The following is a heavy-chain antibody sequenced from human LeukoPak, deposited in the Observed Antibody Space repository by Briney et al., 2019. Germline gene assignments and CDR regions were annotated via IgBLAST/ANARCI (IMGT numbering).Heavy chain of an antibody. V-gene: IGHV3-23*01. CDR3: AKDVDYGGNSVLFDY. Sequence: GGSLRLSCAASGFTFSNAWMSWVRQAPGKGLEWVSTISGGGVSTYYADSVKGRFTISRDNSKNTLYLQMNSLRAEDTAVYYCAKDVDYGGNSVLFDYWGQGTLVTVSS. J-gene: IGHJ4*02. CDR2: ISGGGVST. CDR1: GFTFSNAW. D-gene: IGHD4-23*01.